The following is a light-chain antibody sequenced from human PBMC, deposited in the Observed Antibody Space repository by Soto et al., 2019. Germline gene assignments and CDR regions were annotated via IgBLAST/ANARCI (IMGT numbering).Light chain of an antibody. CDR3: QQLKTYPYT. Sequence: IQLTQSPSSLSASVGDRVTLTGRASQDINKFLACFQQTPGKAPKLLVYSASTLHSGVPSRFSGSGSGTDFALAISSLQPEDFATYYFQQLKTYPYTFGQGTRLDIK. V-gene: IGKV1-9*01. CDR2: SAS. J-gene: IGKJ2*01. CDR1: QDINKF.